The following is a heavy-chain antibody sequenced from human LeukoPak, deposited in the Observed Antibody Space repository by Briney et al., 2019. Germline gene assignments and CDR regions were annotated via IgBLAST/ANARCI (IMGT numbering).Heavy chain of an antibody. CDR3: ARGGYSSGWDYFDY. J-gene: IGHJ4*02. CDR2: IWYDGSNK. V-gene: IGHV3-33*08. D-gene: IGHD6-19*01. Sequence: GGSLRLSCAASGNYWMHWVRQAPGKGLEWVAVIWYDGSNKYYADSVKGRFTISRDNSKNTLYLQMNSLRAEDTAVYYCARGGYSSGWDYFDYWGQGTLVTVSS. CDR1: GNYW.